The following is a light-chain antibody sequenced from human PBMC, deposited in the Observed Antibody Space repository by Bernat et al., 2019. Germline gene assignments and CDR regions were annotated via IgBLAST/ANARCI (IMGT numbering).Light chain of an antibody. CDR3: CSYAGSSTWV. CDR2: EVS. Sequence: QSALTQPASVSGSPGQSITISCTGTSSDVGSYNLVSWYQQHPGKVPKLMIYEVSKRPSGVSNRFSGSKSGNTAFLTISGLQAEDEADYYCCSYAGSSTWVFGGGTKLTVL. V-gene: IGLV2-23*02. CDR1: SSDVGSYNL. J-gene: IGLJ3*02.